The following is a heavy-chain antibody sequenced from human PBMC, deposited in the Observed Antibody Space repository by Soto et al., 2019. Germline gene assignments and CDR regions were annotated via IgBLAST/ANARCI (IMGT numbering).Heavy chain of an antibody. V-gene: IGHV3-30-3*01. CDR2: ISYDGSNK. CDR3: ARGYCSGGSCYIMATLRYYYGMDV. D-gene: IGHD2-15*01. Sequence: GGSLRLSCAASGFTFSSYAMHWVRQAPGKGLEWVAVISYDGSNKYYADSVKGRFTISRDNSKNTLYLQMNSLRAEDTAVYYCARGYCSGGSCYIMATLRYYYGMDVWGQGTTVTVSS. CDR1: GFTFSSYA. J-gene: IGHJ6*02.